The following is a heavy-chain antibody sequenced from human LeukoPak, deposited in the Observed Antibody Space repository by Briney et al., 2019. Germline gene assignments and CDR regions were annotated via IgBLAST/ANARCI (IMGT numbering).Heavy chain of an antibody. J-gene: IGHJ4*02. D-gene: IGHD3-16*02. Sequence: SETLSLTCAVSGGSISSSSYYWDWIRQPPGKGLEWIGSIYYSGSTNYNPSLKSRVTISVDTSNNQFSLKLSSLTAADTAVYYCASGDYLWGSYLGYWGQGTLVTVSS. V-gene: IGHV4-39*01. CDR1: GGSISSSSYY. CDR2: IYYSGST. CDR3: ASGDYLWGSYLGY.